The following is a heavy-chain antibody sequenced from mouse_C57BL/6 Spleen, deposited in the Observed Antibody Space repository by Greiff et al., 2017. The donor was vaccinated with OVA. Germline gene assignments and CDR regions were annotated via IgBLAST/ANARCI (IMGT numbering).Heavy chain of an antibody. V-gene: IGHV7-4*01. CDR2: IRNKANGYTT. Sequence: EVQRVESGGGLVQPGASLRLSCAASGFTFTDYYMSWVRQPPGKAPEWLALIRNKANGYTTEYTASVKGRFTISRDNSQNILYLQMNTLRAEDSATYYGVKAVSDYDGSSWFAYWGQGTLVTVSA. CDR3: VKAVSDYDGSSWFAY. CDR1: GFTFTDYY. D-gene: IGHD1-1*01. J-gene: IGHJ3*01.